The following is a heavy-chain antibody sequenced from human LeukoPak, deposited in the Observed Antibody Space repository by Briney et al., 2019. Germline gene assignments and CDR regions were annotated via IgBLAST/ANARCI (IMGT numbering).Heavy chain of an antibody. CDR3: ARAPERASIGDY. Sequence: ASVKVSCKASGYTFTTYYMHWVLQAPGQGLEWMGIINPSGGSTTYAQKFQGRVTMTRDTSTSTVYMELRSLRSEDTAVYYCARAPERASIGDYWGQGTLVTVFS. CDR1: GYTFTTYY. V-gene: IGHV1-46*01. D-gene: IGHD5-12*01. J-gene: IGHJ4*02. CDR2: INPSGGST.